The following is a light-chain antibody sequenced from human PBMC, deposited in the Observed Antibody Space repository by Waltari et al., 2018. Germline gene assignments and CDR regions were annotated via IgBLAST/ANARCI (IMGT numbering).Light chain of an antibody. CDR3: SSFTRASSWV. Sequence: HSALAQPASVSGSPGQSITTSCTATSSDVGAYNYVPWYQQHPGKAPRLMIYDVNHRPSGVSNRFSGSKSGNTASLTISGLQAEDEADYYCSSFTRASSWVFGGGTKLTV. J-gene: IGLJ3*02. CDR1: SSDVGAYNY. V-gene: IGLV2-14*03. CDR2: DVN.